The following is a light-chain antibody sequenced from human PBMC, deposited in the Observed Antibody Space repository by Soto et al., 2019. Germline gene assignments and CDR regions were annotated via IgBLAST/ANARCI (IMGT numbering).Light chain of an antibody. CDR3: LQSIHLPIT. Sequence: DIVMTQTPLSLSVTPGQPASISCKSSQSLLLSNGRTYLYWYLQKPGQPQPLLIYEVSNRCSGVXDRXRGSGSGTDFTLNISRVEAEDVGVYYCLQSIHLPITFGQGTRLEIK. CDR1: QSLLLSNGRTY. CDR2: EVS. V-gene: IGKV2D-29*01. J-gene: IGKJ5*01.